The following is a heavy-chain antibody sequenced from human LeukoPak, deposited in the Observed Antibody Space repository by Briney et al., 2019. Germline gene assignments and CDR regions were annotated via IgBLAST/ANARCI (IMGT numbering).Heavy chain of an antibody. CDR2: TYYRSKWYN. CDR3: SSSSWYSEYFQH. Sequence: SQTLSLTCAISGDSVSSNSAAWNWIRQSPSRGLEWLGRTYYRSKWYNDYAVSVKSRITINPDTSKNQFSLQLNSVTPEDTAVYYCSSSSWYSEYFQHWGQGTPVTVSS. CDR1: GDSVSSNSAA. V-gene: IGHV6-1*01. J-gene: IGHJ1*01. D-gene: IGHD6-13*01.